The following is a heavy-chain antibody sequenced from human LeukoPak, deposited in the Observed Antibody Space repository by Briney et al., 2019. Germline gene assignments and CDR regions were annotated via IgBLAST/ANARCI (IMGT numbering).Heavy chain of an antibody. CDR3: MRGRRYTSSWSPFYYYMDV. CDR1: GGSLSGYY. J-gene: IGHJ6*03. CDR2: INHSGST. V-gene: IGHV4-34*01. D-gene: IGHD6-13*01. Sequence: PSETLSLTCGVFGGSLSGYYWGWIRQSPGKGLEWIGEINHSGSTSSNPSLKSRVTLSVDMSKNQFSLKLSSVTAADTAVYYCMRGRRYTSSWSPFYYYMDVWGKGTTVTVSS.